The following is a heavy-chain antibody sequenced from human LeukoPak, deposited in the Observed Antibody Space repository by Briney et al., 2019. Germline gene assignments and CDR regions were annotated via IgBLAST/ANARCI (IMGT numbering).Heavy chain of an antibody. J-gene: IGHJ4*02. CDR3: AREMATMDPMVY. D-gene: IGHD5-24*01. Sequence: ASVKVSCKASGYTFTGYYMHWVRQAPGQGLEWMGWINPNSGGTNYAQKFQGRVTMTRDTSISTAYMELSRPRSDDTAVYYCAREMATMDPMVYWGQGTLVTVSS. CDR1: GYTFTGYY. V-gene: IGHV1-2*02. CDR2: INPNSGGT.